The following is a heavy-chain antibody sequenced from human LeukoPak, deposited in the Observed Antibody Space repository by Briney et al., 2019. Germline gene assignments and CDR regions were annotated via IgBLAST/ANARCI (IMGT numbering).Heavy chain of an antibody. CDR3: ARDLSSTSNWEFDY. Sequence: GASVKVSCKTSGYTFIDYVIHWVRQAPGQGLEWMGRLNPNNGDTYYAQDFQGRVTMTRDTSISTAYMELSRLTSDDTAGYYCARDLSSTSNWEFDYWGQGTLVTVSS. V-gene: IGHV1-2*06. CDR2: LNPNNGDT. CDR1: GYTFIDYV. D-gene: IGHD7-27*01. J-gene: IGHJ4*02.